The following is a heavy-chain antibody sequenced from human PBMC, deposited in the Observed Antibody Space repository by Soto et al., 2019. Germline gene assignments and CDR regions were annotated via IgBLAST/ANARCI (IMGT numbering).Heavy chain of an antibody. D-gene: IGHD2-15*01. V-gene: IGHV3-21*01. CDR3: ARDGVVVVAGCNWFDP. J-gene: IGHJ5*02. CDR1: GFSFSSYS. Sequence: GGSLRLSCAASGFSFSSYSMNWVRQAPGKGLEWVSSISSSSSYIYYADSVKGRFTISRDNAKNSLYLQMNSLRAEDTAVYYCARDGVVVVAGCNWFDPWGQGTLVTVSS. CDR2: ISSSSSYI.